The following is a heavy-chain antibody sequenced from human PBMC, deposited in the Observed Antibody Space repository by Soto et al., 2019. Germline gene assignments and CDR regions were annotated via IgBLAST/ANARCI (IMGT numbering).Heavy chain of an antibody. Sequence: SETLSLTCTVSGGSISSSIYYWGWIRQPPGKGLEWIGSIYYSGSTYYNPSLKSRVTISVDTSKNQFSLKLSSVTAADTAVYYCARFRTNWFDPWGQGTLVTVSS. CDR1: GGSISSSIYY. J-gene: IGHJ5*02. CDR2: IYYSGST. V-gene: IGHV4-39*01. CDR3: ARFRTNWFDP.